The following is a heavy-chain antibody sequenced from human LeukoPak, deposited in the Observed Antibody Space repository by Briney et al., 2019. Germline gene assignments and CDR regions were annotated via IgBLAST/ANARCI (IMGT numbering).Heavy chain of an antibody. Sequence: PGGSLRLSCTTSGFTFTNAWMNWVRQAPGKGLEWVSAISGSGGSTYYADSVKGRFTISRDNSKNTLYLQMNSLRAEDTAVYYCAKDSCSSTSCRGYFDYWGQGTLVTVSS. CDR2: ISGSGGST. CDR3: AKDSCSSTSCRGYFDY. CDR1: GFTFTNAW. D-gene: IGHD2-2*01. J-gene: IGHJ4*02. V-gene: IGHV3-23*01.